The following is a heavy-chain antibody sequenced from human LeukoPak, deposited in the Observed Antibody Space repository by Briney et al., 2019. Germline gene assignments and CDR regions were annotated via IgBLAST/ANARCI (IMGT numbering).Heavy chain of an antibody. CDR3: AREGLNDAFDI. D-gene: IGHD6-19*01. CDR1: GGSLSVYY. J-gene: IGHJ3*02. V-gene: IGHV4-59*01. Sequence: SETLSLTCAVYGGSLSVYYWSWIRQPPGKGLEWIGYIYYSGRTNYNPSLKSRVTISVDTSKNQFSLKLSSVTAADTALYYCAREGLNDAFDIWGQGTMVTVSS. CDR2: IYYSGRT.